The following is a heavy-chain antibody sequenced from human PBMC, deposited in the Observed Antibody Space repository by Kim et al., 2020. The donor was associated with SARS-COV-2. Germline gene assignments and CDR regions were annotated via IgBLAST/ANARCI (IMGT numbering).Heavy chain of an antibody. CDR2: INPNSGGT. V-gene: IGHV1-2*06. CDR1: GYTFTGYY. Sequence: ASVKVSCKASGYTFTGYYMHWVRQAPGQGLEWMGRINPNSGGTNYAQKFQGRVTMTRDTSISTAYMELSRLRSDDTAVYYCARVEGCIVGASCCWGQGTLVTVSS. CDR3: ARVEGCIVGASCC. D-gene: IGHD1-26*01. J-gene: IGHJ4*02.